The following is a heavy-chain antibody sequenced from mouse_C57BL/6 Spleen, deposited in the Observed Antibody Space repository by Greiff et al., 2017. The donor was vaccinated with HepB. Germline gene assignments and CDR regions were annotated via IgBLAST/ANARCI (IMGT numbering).Heavy chain of an antibody. CDR3: ARHARAMDY. CDR2: ISSGGSYT. CDR1: GFTFSSYG. Sequence: DVMLVESGGDLVKPGGSLKLSCAASGFTFSSYGMSWVRQTPDKRLEWVATISSGGSYTYYPDSVKGRFTISRDNAKNTLYLQMSSLKSEDTAMYYCARHARAMDYWGQGTSVTVSS. V-gene: IGHV5-6*02. J-gene: IGHJ4*01.